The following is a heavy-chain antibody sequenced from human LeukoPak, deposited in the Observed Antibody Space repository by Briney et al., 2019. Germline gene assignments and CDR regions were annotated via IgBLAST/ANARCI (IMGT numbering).Heavy chain of an antibody. CDR3: ARTTTRYSSGWYVDY. V-gene: IGHV4-39*01. D-gene: IGHD6-19*01. CDR2: IYYSGST. CDR1: GGSISSSSYY. Sequence: SETLSLTCTVSGGSISSSSYYWGWIRQPPGKRLEWIGSIYYSGSTYYNPSLKSRVTISVDTSKNQFSLKLSSVTAADTAVYYCARTTTRYSSGWYVDYWGQGTLVTVSS. J-gene: IGHJ4*02.